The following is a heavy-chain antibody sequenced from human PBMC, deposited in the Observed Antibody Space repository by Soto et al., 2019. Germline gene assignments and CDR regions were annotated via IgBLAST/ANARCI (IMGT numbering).Heavy chain of an antibody. CDR2: ISYDGSNK. Sequence: PGGSLRLSCAASGFTFSSYAMHWVRQAPGKGLEWVAVISYDGSNKYYADSVKGRFTISRDNSKNTLHLQMSSLRAEDTAVYYCARDSTVIAAFDIWGQGTMVTVSS. CDR3: ARDSTVIAAFDI. V-gene: IGHV3-30-3*01. CDR1: GFTFSSYA. J-gene: IGHJ3*02. D-gene: IGHD3-10*01.